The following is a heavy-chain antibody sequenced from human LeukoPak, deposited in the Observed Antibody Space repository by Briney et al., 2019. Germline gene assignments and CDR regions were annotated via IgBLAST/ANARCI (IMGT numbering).Heavy chain of an antibody. CDR3: XXXXGGSGYYYFDY. CDR2: IYYSGST. D-gene: IGHD3-22*01. CDR1: GDSISSYY. V-gene: IGHV4-59*01. J-gene: IGHJ4*02. Sequence: NPSETLSLTCTVSGDSISSYYWSWIRQPPGKGLEWIGYIYYSGSTNYNPSLKSRVTISVDTSKNQFSLKLSSLTAADTAVYYWXXXXGGSGYYYFDYWGQGTLVTVSS.